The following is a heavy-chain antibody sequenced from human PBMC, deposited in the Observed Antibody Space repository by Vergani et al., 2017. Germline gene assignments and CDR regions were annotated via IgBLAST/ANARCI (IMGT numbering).Heavy chain of an antibody. CDR1: GFTFSSYS. D-gene: IGHD6-6*01. Sequence: EVQLVESGGGLVKPGGSLRLSCAASGFTFSSYSMNWVRQAPGKVLAWVSSISCSSSYIYYADSVKGRFTIASDNAKNSLYLQMNSLRAEDTAVYYCASARSSAYYFDYWGQGTLVTVSS. V-gene: IGHV3-21*01. CDR2: ISCSSSYI. CDR3: ASARSSAYYFDY. J-gene: IGHJ4*02.